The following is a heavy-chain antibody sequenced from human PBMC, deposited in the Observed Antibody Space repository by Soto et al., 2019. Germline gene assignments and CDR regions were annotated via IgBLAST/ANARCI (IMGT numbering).Heavy chain of an antibody. J-gene: IGHJ4*02. CDR1: GFTFTSSA. CDR3: AADPRFVMRDTGSNMYYFDY. CDR2: IVVGSGNT. D-gene: IGHD2-8*02. Sequence: QMQLVQSGPEVKKPGTSVKVSCKASGFTFTSSAVQWVRQARGQRLEWIGWIVVGSGNTNYAQKFQERVTITRDMSTISAYMELRSLRSEDTAVYYCAADPRFVMRDTGSNMYYFDYWGQGTLVTVSS. V-gene: IGHV1-58*01.